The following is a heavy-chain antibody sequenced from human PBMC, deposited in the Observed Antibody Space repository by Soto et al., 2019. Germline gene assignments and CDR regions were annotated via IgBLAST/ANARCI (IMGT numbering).Heavy chain of an antibody. V-gene: IGHV5-51*01. CDR3: ARRDCSGGSCYRGVWFDS. D-gene: IGHD2-15*01. J-gene: IGHJ5*01. Sequence: HGESLKISCKASGYSFTSYWIGWVRQMPGKGLEWMGSIYPGDSDTRYSPSFQGQVTISDDKSISTAYLQWSSLKASDTATYYCARRDCSGGSCYRGVWFDSWGQGTLVTVSS. CDR2: IYPGDSDT. CDR1: GYSFTSYW.